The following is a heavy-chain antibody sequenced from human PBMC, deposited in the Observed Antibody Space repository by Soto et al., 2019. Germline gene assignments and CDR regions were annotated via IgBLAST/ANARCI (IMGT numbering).Heavy chain of an antibody. CDR3: ANRGFETYFDY. Sequence: QITLKESGPTLVKPTKPLTLTCTFSVFSRSASGVCVDWFLLPPGKTLEWLALLYLDDEKRYSPSLKSRLTIPKDTSKNQVVLTITNMDPVDTAKYYCANRGFETYFDYWGQGTLVTVSS. CDR2: LYLDDEK. J-gene: IGHJ4*02. V-gene: IGHV2-5*02. CDR1: VFSRSASGVC.